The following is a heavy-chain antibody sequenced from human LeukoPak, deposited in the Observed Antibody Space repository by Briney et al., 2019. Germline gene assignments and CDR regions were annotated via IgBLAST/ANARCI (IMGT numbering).Heavy chain of an antibody. D-gene: IGHD3-3*01. CDR2: ISYDGSNK. CDR3: AKDGDYDFWSGYPQGSFDY. CDR1: GFTFSSYG. V-gene: IGHV3-30*18. J-gene: IGHJ4*02. Sequence: PGGSLRLSCAASGFTFSSYGMHWVRQAPGKGLEWVAVISYDGSNKYYVDSVKGRFTISGDNSQKILYLQMNSLRTEDTAVYYCAKDGDYDFWSGYPQGSFDYWGQGTLVTVSS.